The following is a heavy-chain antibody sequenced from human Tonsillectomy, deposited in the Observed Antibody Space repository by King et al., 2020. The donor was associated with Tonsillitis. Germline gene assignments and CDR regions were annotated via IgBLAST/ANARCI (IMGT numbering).Heavy chain of an antibody. CDR3: ARDLRSDLYGMDV. CDR2: ISYDGCNK. V-gene: IGHV3-30-3*01. Sequence: VHLVESGGGVVQPGRSLRLSCASSGFTFSSYAMHWVRQAPGKGQEWVAVISYDGCNKYYADSVKGRFTISRDNSKNTLYLQMNSLRSEDTAVYYCARDLRSDLYGMDVWGQGTTVTVSS. CDR1: GFTFSSYA. D-gene: IGHD3-3*01. J-gene: IGHJ6*02.